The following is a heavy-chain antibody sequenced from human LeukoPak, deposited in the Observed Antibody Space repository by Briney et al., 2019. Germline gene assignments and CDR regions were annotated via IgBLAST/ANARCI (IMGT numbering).Heavy chain of an antibody. CDR1: GGSISSGSYY. D-gene: IGHD1-7*01. J-gene: IGHJ5*02. CDR3: ARTVTGTTWFDP. Sequence: SQTLSLTCTVSGGSISSGSYYWSWVRQPAGKGLEWIGRIYTSGSTNYNPSLKSRVTISVDTSKNQFSLKLSSVTAADTAVYYCARTVTGTTWFDPWGQGTLVTVSS. CDR2: IYTSGST. V-gene: IGHV4-61*02.